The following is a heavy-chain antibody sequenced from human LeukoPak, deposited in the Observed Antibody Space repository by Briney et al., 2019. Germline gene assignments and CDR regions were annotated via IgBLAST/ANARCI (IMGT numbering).Heavy chain of an antibody. V-gene: IGHV3-23*01. J-gene: IGHJ4*02. D-gene: IGHD6-19*01. CDR1: GFPFRSYA. CDR3: AKDLSLRSSDWYPGFDS. CDR2: ISESGGRT. Sequence: GGSLRLSCAASGFPFRSYAMSWVRQAPGKGLEWISVISESGGRTYYADSVKGRFTISTDNSKNTLYLQMNSLRAEDTAVYYCAKDLSLRSSDWYPGFDSWGQGILVTVSS.